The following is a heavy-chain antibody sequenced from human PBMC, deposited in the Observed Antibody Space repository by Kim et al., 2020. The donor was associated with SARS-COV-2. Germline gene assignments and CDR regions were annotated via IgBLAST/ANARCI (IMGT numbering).Heavy chain of an antibody. J-gene: IGHJ6*02. V-gene: IGHV1-69*13. CDR3: ARERSSTSYEDIDYGMDV. Sequence: SVKVSCKASGGTFSSYAISWVRQAPGQGLEWMGGIIPIFGTANYAQKFQGRVTITADESTSTAYMELSSLRSEDTAVYYCARERSSTSYEDIDYGMDVWGQGTTVTVSS. CDR2: IIPIFGTA. D-gene: IGHD2-2*01. CDR1: GGTFSSYA.